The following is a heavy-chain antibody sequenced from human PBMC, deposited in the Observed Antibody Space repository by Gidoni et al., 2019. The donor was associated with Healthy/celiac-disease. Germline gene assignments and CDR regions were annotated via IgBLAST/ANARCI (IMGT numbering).Heavy chain of an antibody. J-gene: IGHJ6*02. Sequence: QVQLVQSGAEVTKPGSSVKVSCKASVGTFSSYAIRWVRQAPGQGLEWMGGIIPIFGTANYAQKFQGRVTITADKSTSTAYMELSSLRSEDTAVYYCARDLGYCSSTSCRKDYYYYYGMDVWGQGTTVTVSS. CDR3: ARDLGYCSSTSCRKDYYYYYGMDV. CDR1: VGTFSSYA. CDR2: IIPIFGTA. D-gene: IGHD2-2*01. V-gene: IGHV1-69*06.